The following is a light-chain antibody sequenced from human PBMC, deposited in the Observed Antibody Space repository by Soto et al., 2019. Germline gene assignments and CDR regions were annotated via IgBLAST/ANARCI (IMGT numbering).Light chain of an antibody. J-gene: IGKJ4*01. CDR3: QQFSSYPLT. Sequence: EIVMTQSPVTLSVSPGERTTLSCRASQSVSSNLAWYQQRPGQAPRLLIYDASTRATGIPSRFSGSGSGTEFTLTISRLEPEDFAVYYCQQFSSYPLTFGGGTKVDIK. CDR1: QSVSSN. CDR2: DAS. V-gene: IGKV3-15*01.